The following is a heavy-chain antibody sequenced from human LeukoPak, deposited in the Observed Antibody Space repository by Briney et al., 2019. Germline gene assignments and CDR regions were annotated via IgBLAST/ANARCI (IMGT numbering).Heavy chain of an antibody. CDR1: GFTFSSYS. Sequence: GGSLRLSCAASGFTFSSYSMNWVRQAPGKGLEWVANIKQDGSEKYYVDSVKGRFTISRDNAKNSLYLQMNSLRAEDTAVYYCARDGSSSPFDYWGQGTLVTVSS. V-gene: IGHV3-7*01. CDR2: IKQDGSEK. D-gene: IGHD6-13*01. CDR3: ARDGSSSPFDY. J-gene: IGHJ4*02.